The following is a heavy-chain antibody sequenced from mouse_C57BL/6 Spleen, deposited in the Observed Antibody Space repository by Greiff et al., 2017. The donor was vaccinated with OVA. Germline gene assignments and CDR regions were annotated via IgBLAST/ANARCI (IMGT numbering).Heavy chain of an antibody. CDR3: ARGITTVDYYVDY. D-gene: IGHD1-1*01. CDR2: INPSSGYT. Sequence: VQLQQSGAELAKPGASVKLSCKASGYTFTSYWMHWVKQRPGQGLEWIGYINPSSGYTKYNQKFKDKATLTADKSSSTAYMQLSSLTYEDSAVYYCARGITTVDYYVDYWGQGTTLTVSS. V-gene: IGHV1-7*01. J-gene: IGHJ2*01. CDR1: GYTFTSYW.